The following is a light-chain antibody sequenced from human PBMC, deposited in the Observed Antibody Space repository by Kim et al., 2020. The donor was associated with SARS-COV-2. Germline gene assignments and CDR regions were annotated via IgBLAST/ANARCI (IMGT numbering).Light chain of an antibody. CDR3: QVWDSSSDHVV. Sequence: APGKKARITCGGNNIGSKSVHWYQQKPGQAPVLVIYYDSDRPSGIPERFSGSNSGNTATLTISRVEAGDEADYYCQVWDSSSDHVVFGGGTKVTVL. V-gene: IGLV3-21*04. J-gene: IGLJ2*01. CDR1: NIGSKS. CDR2: YDS.